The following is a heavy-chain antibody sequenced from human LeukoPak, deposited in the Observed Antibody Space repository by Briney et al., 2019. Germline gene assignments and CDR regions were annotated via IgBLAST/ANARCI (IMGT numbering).Heavy chain of an antibody. V-gene: IGHV3-30*04. CDR3: AKDLSWFWELSTIYY. CDR1: RFTFSSYA. Sequence: GRSLTLSCAASRFTFSSYAMHWVRPAQGQGLEWVAIISYDGNNKYYADSVKGRFTISRDSSKNTLYLQMNSLRAEDTAVYYCAKDLSWFWELSTIYYRGQGTLVTVSS. CDR2: ISYDGNNK. J-gene: IGHJ4*02. D-gene: IGHD3-10*01.